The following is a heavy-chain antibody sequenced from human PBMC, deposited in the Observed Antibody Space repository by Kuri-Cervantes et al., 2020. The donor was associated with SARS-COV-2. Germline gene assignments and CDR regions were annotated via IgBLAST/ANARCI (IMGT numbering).Heavy chain of an antibody. Sequence: SVKVSCKASGGTFNSYAINWVRQAPGQGLEWLGGIISFFGTTNYAQKFQGRVTMTTDTSTSTAYMELRSLRSDDTAVYYCARDRKVRILGSGYPYYYYYGMDVWGQGTTVTVSS. CDR2: IISFFGTT. D-gene: IGHD3-3*01. V-gene: IGHV1-69*05. CDR1: GGTFNSYA. J-gene: IGHJ6*02. CDR3: ARDRKVRILGSGYPYYYYYGMDV.